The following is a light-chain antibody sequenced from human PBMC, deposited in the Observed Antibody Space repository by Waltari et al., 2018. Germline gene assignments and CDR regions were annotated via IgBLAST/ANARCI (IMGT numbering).Light chain of an antibody. CDR1: QSISNY. CDR3: HQRSDWGT. V-gene: IGKV3-11*01. CDR2: DTS. Sequence: EIALTQSPITLSVSPGERATLSCRASQSISNYLAWYQQKRGQAPRLLLYDTSNRATGIPARFSGSGSGTEFTLTISSLEPEDFAVYYCHQRSDWGTFGGGTKVEI. J-gene: IGKJ4*01.